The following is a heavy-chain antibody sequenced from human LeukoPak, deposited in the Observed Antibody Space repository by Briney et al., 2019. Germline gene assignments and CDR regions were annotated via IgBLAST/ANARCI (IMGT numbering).Heavy chain of an antibody. CDR3: AREHYDSSGYYYFDY. V-gene: IGHV3-33*01. D-gene: IGHD3-22*01. CDR1: GFTFSSYG. J-gene: IGHJ4*02. Sequence: GRSLRLSCAASGFTFSSYGMHWVRQAPGKGLEWVAVIWYDGSNKCYADSVKGRFTISRDDSKNTLYLQMNSLRAEDTAVYYCAREHYDSSGYYYFDYWGQGTLVTVSS. CDR2: IWYDGSNK.